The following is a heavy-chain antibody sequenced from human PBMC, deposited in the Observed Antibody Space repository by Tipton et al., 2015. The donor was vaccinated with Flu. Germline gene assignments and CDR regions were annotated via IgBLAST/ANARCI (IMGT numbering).Heavy chain of an antibody. CDR2: ISHSGRT. J-gene: IGHJ4*02. Sequence: LRLSCTVSDYSISSGYYWGWIRQPPGKGLEWIGCISHSGRTYYNPSLKSRVTRSVDTAKNQFSQRLSSLTAADTAVYYCARSTYHYGSGSWDYWGQGTLVTVST. V-gene: IGHV4-38-2*02. D-gene: IGHD3-10*01. CDR3: ARSTYHYGSGSWDY. CDR1: DYSISSGYY.